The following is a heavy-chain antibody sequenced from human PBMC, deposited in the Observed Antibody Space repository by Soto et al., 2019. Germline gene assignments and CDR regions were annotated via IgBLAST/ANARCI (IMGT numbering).Heavy chain of an antibody. J-gene: IGHJ1*01. D-gene: IGHD2-15*01. CDR2: GNPSGGST. CDR3: AREENCSDGICYSDDFQR. CDR1: GYIFTAYS. V-gene: IGHV1-46*01. Sequence: QVQLVQSGAEVKKPGASVKASCKASGYIFTAYSRHWVRQAPGQGLEMMGVGNPSGGSTNYAQKCHGIITMTRDTSTTTVYMDLSSLTSEDTAVYYCAREENCSDGICYSDDFQRWGQGTLVTVSS.